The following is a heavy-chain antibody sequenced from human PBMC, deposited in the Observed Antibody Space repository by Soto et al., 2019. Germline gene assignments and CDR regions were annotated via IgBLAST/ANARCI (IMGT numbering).Heavy chain of an antibody. CDR2: IYSGGST. J-gene: IGHJ4*02. V-gene: IGHV3-53*04. Sequence: GSLRLSCAASGFTASSNYMSWVRQAPGKGLEWVSVIYSGGSTYYADSVKGRFTISRHNSKNTLYLKMNSLRAEDTAVYYCARVPLGIAAARTGEDYWGQGTLVTVSS. CDR3: ARVPLGIAAARTGEDY. D-gene: IGHD6-13*01. CDR1: GFTASSNY.